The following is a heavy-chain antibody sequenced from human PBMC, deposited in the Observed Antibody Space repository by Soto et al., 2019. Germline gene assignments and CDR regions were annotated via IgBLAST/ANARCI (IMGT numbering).Heavy chain of an antibody. J-gene: IGHJ5*02. V-gene: IGHV1-3*01. D-gene: IGHD6-13*01. CDR1: GYTFNSHA. Sequence: ASVKVSCKASGYTFNSHAIHWVRQAPGQRPEWLGWINAGNGNTYYSEKFEGRVTFTRDTSASTAYMELSSLGSEDTAVYYCARNPIAATWFDPWGQGTLVTVSS. CDR3: ARNPIAATWFDP. CDR2: INAGNGNT.